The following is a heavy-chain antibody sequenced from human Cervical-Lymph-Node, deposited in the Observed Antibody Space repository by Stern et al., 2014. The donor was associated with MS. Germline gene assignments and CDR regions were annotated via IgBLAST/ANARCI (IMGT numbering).Heavy chain of an antibody. J-gene: IGHJ4*02. CDR1: GVTVSRSY. Sequence: EVQLVESGGGLMQPGGALSLSCAASGVTVSRSYMSWVRQAPGQGLEWVSVIYSACTTYYADSVKGRFTISRDNSKNTLNLQMNSLRAEDTAVYYCARDPNYGSGYWGQGTLVTVSS. D-gene: IGHD3-10*01. CDR3: ARDPNYGSGY. CDR2: IYSACTT. V-gene: IGHV3-53*01.